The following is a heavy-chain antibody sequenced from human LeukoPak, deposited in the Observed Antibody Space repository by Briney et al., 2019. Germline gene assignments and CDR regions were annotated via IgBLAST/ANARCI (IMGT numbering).Heavy chain of an antibody. CDR1: GFSFSSYW. J-gene: IGHJ4*02. CDR3: ARSGGSSSAGFGY. D-gene: IGHD6-6*01. Sequence: GSLRLSCAASGFSFSSYWMHWVRQAPGKGLVWVSRLNSDGSSTTYADSVKGRFTISRDNAKNTLYLQMNSLRAEDTAVYYCARSGGSSSAGFGYWGQGTLVTVSS. CDR2: LNSDGSST. V-gene: IGHV3-74*01.